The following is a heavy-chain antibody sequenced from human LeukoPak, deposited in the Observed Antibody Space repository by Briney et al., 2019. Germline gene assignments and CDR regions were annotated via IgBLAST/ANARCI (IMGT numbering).Heavy chain of an antibody. V-gene: IGHV3-74*01. CDR2: IKSEGSST. Sequence: AGGSLRLSCAASGFTFSSYWMHWVRQAPGKGLVWVSRIKSEGSSTSYADSVKGRFTISRDNAKNTLYLQMNSLRAEDTAVCYCASGVVITTDFDYWGQGTLVTVSS. CDR1: GFTFSSYW. D-gene: IGHD3-3*01. J-gene: IGHJ4*02. CDR3: ASGVVITTDFDY.